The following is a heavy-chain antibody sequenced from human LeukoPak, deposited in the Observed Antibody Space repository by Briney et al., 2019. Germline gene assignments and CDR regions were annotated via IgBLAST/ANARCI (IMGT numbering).Heavy chain of an antibody. CDR3: ARDYIDSYADYYYGMDV. Sequence: SETLSLTCTVSGGSISSQFWSWIRQHPGKGLEWIGYIYYSGSTYYNPSLKSRVTISVDTSKNQFSLKLSSVTAADTAVYYCARDYIDSYADYYYGMDVWGQGTTVTVSS. J-gene: IGHJ6*02. CDR1: GGSISSQF. D-gene: IGHD2-2*01. V-gene: IGHV4-31*02. CDR2: IYYSGST.